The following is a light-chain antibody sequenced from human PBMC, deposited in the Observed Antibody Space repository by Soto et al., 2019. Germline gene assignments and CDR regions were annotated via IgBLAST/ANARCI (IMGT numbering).Light chain of an antibody. CDR3: QTWSTDIRV. V-gene: IGLV4-69*01. CDR2: VNSDGSH. CDR1: SGHNSYA. Sequence: QPVLTQSPSDSASLGASVKLPCTLSSGHNSYALACHQQQPEKGPRYLMPVNSDGSHSKGAGIPDRFSGYSSGAERYLTISSLQSEDGADYYCQTWSTDIRVFGGGTKLTVL. J-gene: IGLJ3*02.